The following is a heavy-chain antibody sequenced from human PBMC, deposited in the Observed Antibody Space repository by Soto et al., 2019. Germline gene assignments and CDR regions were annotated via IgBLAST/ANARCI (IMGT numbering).Heavy chain of an antibody. V-gene: IGHV4-31*03. CDR1: GGSISSGGYY. Sequence: SETLSLTCTVSGGSISSGGYYWSWIRQHPGKGLEWIGYIYYSGSTYYNPSLKSRVTISVDTSKNQFSLKLSSVTAADTAVYYCARDQRMGLYYYGMDVCGQGTTVTVSS. J-gene: IGHJ6*02. CDR3: ARDQRMGLYYYGMDV. CDR2: IYYSGST.